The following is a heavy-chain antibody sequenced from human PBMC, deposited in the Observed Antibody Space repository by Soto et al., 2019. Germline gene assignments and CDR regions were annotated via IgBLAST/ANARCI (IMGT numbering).Heavy chain of an antibody. CDR2: IYHSGST. Sequence: QLQLQESGSGLVKPSQTLSLTCAVSGGSISSGGYSWSWIRQPPGKGLEWIGYIYHSGSTYYNPSHTSRATISVDRSKNPFSLKLSSVTAADTAVYYCASVGSYYYGMDVWGQGTTVTVSS. CDR3: ASVGSYYYGMDV. J-gene: IGHJ6*02. V-gene: IGHV4-30-2*01. CDR1: GGSISSGGYS.